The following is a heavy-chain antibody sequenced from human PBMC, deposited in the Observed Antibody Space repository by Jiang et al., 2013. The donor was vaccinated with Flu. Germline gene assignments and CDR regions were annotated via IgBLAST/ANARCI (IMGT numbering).Heavy chain of an antibody. J-gene: IGHJ4*02. CDR3: ARGPYESGDYYNNGFDY. D-gene: IGHD3-10*01. CDR2: IDHSGSA. Sequence: SWIRQAPRKGLEWIGEIDHSGSANYEPSLKSRVTMSVDSSKNQVSLKVTSVTAADTAVYFCARGPYESGDYYNNGFDYWGQGNLVTVSS. V-gene: IGHV4-34*01.